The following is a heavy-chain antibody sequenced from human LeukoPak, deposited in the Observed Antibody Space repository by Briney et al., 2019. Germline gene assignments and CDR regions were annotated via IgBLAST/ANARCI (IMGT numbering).Heavy chain of an antibody. CDR1: GGSISRYY. J-gene: IGHJ6*02. CDR3: ARYLQTRQYYYYYGMDV. V-gene: IGHV4-59*01. CDR2: IYYSGST. Sequence: SETLSLTCTVSGGSISRYYGSWIRQPPGKGLEWIGYIYYSGSTNYNPSLKSRVTISVDTSKNQFSLKLSSVTAADTAVYYCARYLQTRQYYYYYGMDVWGQGTTVTVSS.